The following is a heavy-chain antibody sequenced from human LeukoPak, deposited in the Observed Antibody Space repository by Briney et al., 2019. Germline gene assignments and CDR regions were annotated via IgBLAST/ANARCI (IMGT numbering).Heavy chain of an antibody. CDR3: ARDRHTAMVTYSGYDGSLGY. J-gene: IGHJ4*02. CDR1: GLTLSSYA. CDR2: ISHDGSNK. D-gene: IGHD5-12*01. Sequence: GGSLRLSCAASGLTLSSYAMHWVRQAPGKGLEWVAVISHDGSNKYYADSVKGRFAISRDNSKNTLYLQMNSLRVEDTAVYYCARDRHTAMVTYSGYDGSLGYWGQGTLVTVSS. V-gene: IGHV3-30*01.